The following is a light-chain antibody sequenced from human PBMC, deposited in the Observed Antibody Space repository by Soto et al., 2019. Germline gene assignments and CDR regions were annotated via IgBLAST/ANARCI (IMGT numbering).Light chain of an antibody. Sequence: SVLTQPRSVSGSPRQSVTISCTATSSDVGGYNYVSWYQQHPGKAPKLMIYDVSKRPSGVPDSFSGSKSGNTASLTISWRQAEDEADYHCCSYAGSFGGGTKLPVL. CDR2: DVS. V-gene: IGLV2-11*01. CDR3: CSYAGS. J-gene: IGLJ2*01. CDR1: SSDVGGYNY.